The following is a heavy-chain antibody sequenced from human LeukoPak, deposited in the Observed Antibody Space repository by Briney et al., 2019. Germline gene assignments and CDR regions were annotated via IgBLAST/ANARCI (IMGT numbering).Heavy chain of an antibody. CDR3: ARGFRIQSHDYGPYYYMDV. V-gene: IGHV1-8*01. CDR2: MNPNSGNT. J-gene: IGHJ6*03. D-gene: IGHD4-17*01. Sequence: GASVKVSCKASGYTFSNYDINWVRQAPGQGLEWMGWMNPNSGNTGYAQKFQGRLTMTGDTSIGTAYMELSSLTSEDTAVYYCARGFRIQSHDYGPYYYMDVWGTGTMVIVSS. CDR1: GYTFSNYD.